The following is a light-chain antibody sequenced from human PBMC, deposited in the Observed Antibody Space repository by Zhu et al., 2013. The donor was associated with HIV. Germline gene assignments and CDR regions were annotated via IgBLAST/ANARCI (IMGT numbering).Light chain of an antibody. Sequence: NFMLTQPHSVSESPGKTITISCTRSSGSIASNYVQWYQQRPGSSPTTVIYEDDQRPSGVPDRFSGSIDSSSNSASLTISGLKTEDEADYYCQSSDSSNHYVFGTGTKVTVL. CDR1: SGSIASNY. CDR2: EDD. J-gene: IGLJ1*01. CDR3: QSSDSSNHYV. V-gene: IGLV6-57*01.